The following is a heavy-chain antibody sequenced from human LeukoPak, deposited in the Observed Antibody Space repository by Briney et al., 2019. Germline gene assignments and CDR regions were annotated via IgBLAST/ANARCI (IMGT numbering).Heavy chain of an antibody. V-gene: IGHV4-39*02. J-gene: IGHJ3*02. CDR3: ARKSFDAFDI. CDR2: VSYSGTR. CDR1: GGSINNINYN. Sequence: SETLSLTCVVSGGSINNINYNWGWIRQPPGKGLEWIGTVSYSGTRYYSPSLRGRLTMSVDTSKNHLSLRLNSMSAADTAVYYCARKSFDAFDIWGQGTLVTVSS.